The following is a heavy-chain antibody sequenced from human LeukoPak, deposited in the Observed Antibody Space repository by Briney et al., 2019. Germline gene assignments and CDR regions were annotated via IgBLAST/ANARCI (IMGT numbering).Heavy chain of an antibody. V-gene: IGHV4-38-2*01. CDR3: ARFDGGPSPFDY. J-gene: IGHJ4*02. D-gene: IGHD6-25*01. Sequence: PSETLSLTCAVSGYSISSGYYWGWIRQPPGKGLEWIGSIYHSGSIHYNPSLKSRITISVDTSKNQFSLKLRSVTAADTAVYYCARFDGGPSPFDYWGQGTLVTVSS. CDR1: GYSISSGYY. CDR2: IYHSGSI.